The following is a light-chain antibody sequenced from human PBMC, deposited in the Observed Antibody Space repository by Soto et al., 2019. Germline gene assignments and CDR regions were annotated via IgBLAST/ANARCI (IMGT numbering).Light chain of an antibody. J-gene: IGKJ4*01. CDR2: DAS. Sequence: EIVLTQSPATLSLSPGERATLSCRASQSVSSYLAWYQQNPGQAPRFLIYDASNRATGIPARFSGSGSGTDFTLTISSLEPEDFAVYYCQQRSNWPLTFGGGTKVDIK. CDR1: QSVSSY. V-gene: IGKV3-11*01. CDR3: QQRSNWPLT.